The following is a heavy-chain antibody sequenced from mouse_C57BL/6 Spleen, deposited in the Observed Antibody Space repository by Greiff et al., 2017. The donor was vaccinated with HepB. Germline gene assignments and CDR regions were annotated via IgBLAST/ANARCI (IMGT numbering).Heavy chain of an antibody. D-gene: IGHD1-1*01. Sequence: VNLVESGAELVKPGASVKMSCKASGYTFTTYPIEWMKQNHGKSLEWIGNFHPYNDDTKYNEKFKGKATLTVEKSSSTVYLELSRLTSDDSAVYYGARRGTVVAGYVDDWGQGTTLTVSS. CDR1: GYTFTTYP. J-gene: IGHJ2*01. CDR2: FHPYNDDT. V-gene: IGHV1-47*01. CDR3: ARRGTVVAGYVDD.